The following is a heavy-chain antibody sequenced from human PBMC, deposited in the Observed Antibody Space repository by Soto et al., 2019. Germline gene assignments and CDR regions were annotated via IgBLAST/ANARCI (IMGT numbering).Heavy chain of an antibody. D-gene: IGHD3-10*01. Sequence: PSETLSLTCTVSGGSVSSSIYYWGWIRQPPRKGLEWIGSIYYSGSTYYTPSLKSRVTISLDTSKNQFSLRLYSVTAADAALYYCAAGDYSGSGTYYNGWFDSWGQGTLVTVSS. J-gene: IGHJ5*01. CDR3: AAGDYSGSGTYYNGWFDS. CDR1: GGSVSSSIYY. CDR2: IYYSGST. V-gene: IGHV4-39*01.